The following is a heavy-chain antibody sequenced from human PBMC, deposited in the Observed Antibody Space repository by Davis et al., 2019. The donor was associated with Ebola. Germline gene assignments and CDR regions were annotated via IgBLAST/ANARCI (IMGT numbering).Heavy chain of an antibody. Sequence: MPSETLSLTCTVSGGSISSGDYYWSWIRQPPGKGLEWIGEINHSGSTNYNPSLKSRVTISVDTSKNQFSLKLSSVTAADTAVYYCARATYYYYYGMDVWGQGTTVTVSS. V-gene: IGHV4-61*08. J-gene: IGHJ6*02. CDR2: INHSGST. CDR3: ARATYYYYYGMDV. CDR1: GGSISSGDYY.